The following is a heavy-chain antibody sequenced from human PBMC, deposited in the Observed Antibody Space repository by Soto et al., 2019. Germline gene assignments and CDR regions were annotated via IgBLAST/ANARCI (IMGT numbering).Heavy chain of an antibody. CDR1: GYTFTSYG. CDR3: AREPYYDFWSCYYPYMDV. CDR2: ISAYNGNT. Sequence: QVQLVQSGAEVKKPGASVKVSCKSSGYTFTSYGISWVRQAPGQGLEWMGWISAYNGNTNYAQKLQGRVTMTTDTATGTAYMELSGLRSDDTAVYYCAREPYYDFWSCYYPYMDVWGKGTTVTVSS. J-gene: IGHJ6*03. D-gene: IGHD3-3*01. V-gene: IGHV1-18*01.